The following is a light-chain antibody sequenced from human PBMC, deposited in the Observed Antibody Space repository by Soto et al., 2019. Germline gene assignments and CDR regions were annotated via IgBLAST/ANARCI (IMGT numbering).Light chain of an antibody. V-gene: IGKV3D-20*02. CDR1: QIIDRNY. J-gene: IGKJ1*01. CDR3: HQRQSWTRT. CDR2: NGS. Sequence: LVLPPSPGNLSFAPGYIFPFFCMSRQIIDRNYLAWYQQKPGLAPRLIMYNGSRRAAGNTDRFIVSGSGTDFSLNISRLETEDFAIYYCHQRQSWTRTFGPGT.